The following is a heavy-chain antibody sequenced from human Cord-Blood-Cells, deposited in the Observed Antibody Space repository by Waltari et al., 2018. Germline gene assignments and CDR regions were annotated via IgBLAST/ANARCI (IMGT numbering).Heavy chain of an antibody. CDR1: GSTFSCYI. D-gene: IGHD6-6*01. J-gene: IGHJ4*02. Sequence: EVQLVESGGGLVKPGGSLRVSLAALGSTFSCYIINWVRQAPGKGLEWVSSISSSSSYIYYADSVKGRFTISRDNAKNSLYLQMNSLRAEDTAVYYCASGEYSSSSFDYWGQGTLVTVSS. CDR3: ASGEYSSSSFDY. CDR2: ISSSSSYI. V-gene: IGHV3-21*01.